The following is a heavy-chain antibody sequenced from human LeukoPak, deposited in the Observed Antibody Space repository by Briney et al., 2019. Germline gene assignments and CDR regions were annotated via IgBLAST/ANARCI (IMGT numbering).Heavy chain of an antibody. CDR1: GFTFSSYG. D-gene: IGHD1-26*01. Sequence: GRSLRLSCAAPGFTFSSYGMHWVRQAPGKGLEWVAVIWYDGSNKYYADSVKGRFTISRDNSKNTLYLQMNSLRAEDTAVYYCARGSGSRAHYNWFDPWGQGTLVTVSS. CDR2: IWYDGSNK. V-gene: IGHV3-33*01. CDR3: ARGSGSRAHYNWFDP. J-gene: IGHJ5*02.